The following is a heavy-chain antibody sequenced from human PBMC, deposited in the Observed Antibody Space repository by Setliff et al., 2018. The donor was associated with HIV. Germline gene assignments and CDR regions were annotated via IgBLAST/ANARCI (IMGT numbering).Heavy chain of an antibody. CDR1: LTSITTYY. CDR3: ARDNSGWTGSWFDP. Sequence: SETLSLTCSVSLTSITTYYWSWIRQSPGKGLEWIGYFYSDGNNIYNPSLESRVTISADTSRNQFSLHLTSVTAADTAVYYCARDNSGWTGSWFDPWGQGILVTVSS. D-gene: IGHD5-12*01. J-gene: IGHJ5*02. CDR2: FYSDGNN. V-gene: IGHV4-4*09.